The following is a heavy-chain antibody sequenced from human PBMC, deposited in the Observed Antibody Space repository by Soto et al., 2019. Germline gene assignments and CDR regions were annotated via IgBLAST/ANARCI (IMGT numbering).Heavy chain of an antibody. CDR2: INHSGST. CDR1: GGSFSGYY. J-gene: IGHJ4*02. V-gene: IGHV4-34*01. D-gene: IGHD3-16*01. CDR3: ARIGRAIAFDY. Sequence: QVQLQQWGAGLLKPSETLSLTCAVYGGSFSGYYWSWIRQPPGKGLEWIGEINHSGSTNYNPSLKSRVTISEDTSKNQFSLKLSSVTAADTAVYYCARIGRAIAFDYWGQGTLVTVSS.